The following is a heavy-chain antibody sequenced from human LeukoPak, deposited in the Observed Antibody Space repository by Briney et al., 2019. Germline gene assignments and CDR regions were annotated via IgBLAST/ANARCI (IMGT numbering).Heavy chain of an antibody. CDR3: TRDPGYCSSTSCHNWFDP. D-gene: IGHD2-2*03. Sequence: PGGSLRLSCTASGFTFGDYAMSWVRQAPGKGLEWVGFIRSKAYDGTTEYAASVKGRFTISRDDSKSIAYLQMNSLKTEDTAVYYCTRDPGYCSSTSCHNWFDPWGQGTLVTVSS. CDR1: GFTFGDYA. CDR2: IRSKAYDGTT. J-gene: IGHJ5*02. V-gene: IGHV3-49*04.